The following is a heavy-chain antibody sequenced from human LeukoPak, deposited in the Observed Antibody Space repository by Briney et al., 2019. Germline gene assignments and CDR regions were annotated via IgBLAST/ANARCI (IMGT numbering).Heavy chain of an antibody. J-gene: IGHJ5*02. Sequence: SETLSLTCTVSGGSISSSNFYWGWIRQPPGKGLEWIGSIYYSGSTYYNPSLKSRVTISVDTSKNQFSLKLSSVTAADTAVYYCARDAGIDGPLDWFGPWGQGTLVTVSS. CDR2: IYYSGST. V-gene: IGHV4-39*07. CDR3: ARDAGIDGPLDWFGP. D-gene: IGHD2-15*01. CDR1: GGSISSSNFY.